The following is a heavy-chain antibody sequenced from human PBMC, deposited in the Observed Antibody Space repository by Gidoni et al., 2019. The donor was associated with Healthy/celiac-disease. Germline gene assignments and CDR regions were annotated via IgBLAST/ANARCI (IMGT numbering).Heavy chain of an antibody. CDR1: GLPFSSYA. J-gene: IGHJ4*02. CDR2: ISGSGGST. Sequence: EVQLLESGGGLVQPGGSLRLSCAASGLPFSSYAMTWVRQAPVKGLEWVSAISGSGGSTYYADSVKGRFTISRDNSKNTLYLQMNSLRAEDTAVYYCAKDLAVVGATYYFDYWGQGTLVTVSS. CDR3: AKDLAVVGATYYFDY. D-gene: IGHD1-26*01. V-gene: IGHV3-23*01.